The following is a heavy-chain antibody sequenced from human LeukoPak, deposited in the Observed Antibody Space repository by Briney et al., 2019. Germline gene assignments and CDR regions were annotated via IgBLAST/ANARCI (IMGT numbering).Heavy chain of an antibody. D-gene: IGHD3-16*01. V-gene: IGHV3-20*01. Sequence: GGSLRLSCAASGFTFDDYGMSWVRQAPGKGLEWVSGINWNGGSTGYADSVKGRFTISRDNAKNSLYLQMNSLRAEDTALYHCGREGRSFWFDPWGQGTLVTVSS. J-gene: IGHJ5*02. CDR3: GREGRSFWFDP. CDR1: GFTFDDYG. CDR2: INWNGGST.